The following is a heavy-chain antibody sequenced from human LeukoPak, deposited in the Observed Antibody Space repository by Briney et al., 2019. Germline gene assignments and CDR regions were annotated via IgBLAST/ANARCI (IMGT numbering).Heavy chain of an antibody. CDR1: GGSFSGYY. J-gene: IGHJ4*02. D-gene: IGHD6-13*01. Sequence: PSETLSLTCAVYGGSFSGYYWSWIRQPPGKGLEWIGEINHSGSTNYNPSLKSRVTISVDTSKNQFSLKLSSVTAADTAVYYCARHSPQQLSLDYWGQGTLVTVSS. CDR2: INHSGST. V-gene: IGHV4-34*01. CDR3: ARHSPQQLSLDY.